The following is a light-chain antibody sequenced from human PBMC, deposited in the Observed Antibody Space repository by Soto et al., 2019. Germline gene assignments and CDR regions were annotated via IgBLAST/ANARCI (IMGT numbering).Light chain of an antibody. J-gene: IGKJ5*01. CDR1: QSVSSY. CDR2: DAS. V-gene: IGKV3-11*01. CDR3: QQIT. Sequence: EIVLTQSPATLSLSPLERATLSCRASQSVSSYLAWYQQKPGQAPRLLIYDASNRATGIPARFSGSGSGTDFTLTISSLEPEDFAVYYCQQITLGQGTRLEIK.